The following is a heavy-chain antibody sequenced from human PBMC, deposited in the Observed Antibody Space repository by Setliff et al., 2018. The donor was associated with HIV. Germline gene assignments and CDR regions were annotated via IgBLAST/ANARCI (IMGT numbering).Heavy chain of an antibody. Sequence: LSLTCAVYGGSLSSFSWTWIRQAPGKGLEWIGTIHHSGSTYYSPSLKSRLSMSVGTSKNQFSLKLSSVTAADTAVYYCATGLIMAPDYWGQGSLVTVSS. CDR2: IHHSGST. CDR1: GGSLSSFS. V-gene: IGHV4-34*01. D-gene: IGHD2-8*01. J-gene: IGHJ4*02. CDR3: ATGLIMAPDY.